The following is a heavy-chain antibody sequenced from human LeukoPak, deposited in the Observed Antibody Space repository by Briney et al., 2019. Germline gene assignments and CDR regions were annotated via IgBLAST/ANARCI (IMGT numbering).Heavy chain of an antibody. CDR1: GGSISSGSYY. V-gene: IGHV4-61*02. D-gene: IGHD3-3*01. CDR3: ARDRRYDFWSGYYPRYYYYYMDV. J-gene: IGHJ6*03. Sequence: SETLSLTCTVSGGSISSGSYYWSWIRQPAGKGLEWIGRIYTSGSTNYNPSLKSRVTISVDTSKNRFSLKLSSVTAADTAVYYCARDRRYDFWSGYYPRYYYYYMDVWGKGTTVTVSS. CDR2: IYTSGST.